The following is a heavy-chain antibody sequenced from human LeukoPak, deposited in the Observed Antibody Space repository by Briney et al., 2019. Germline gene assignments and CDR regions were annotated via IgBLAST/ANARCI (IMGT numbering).Heavy chain of an antibody. J-gene: IGHJ1*01. D-gene: IGHD3-3*01. CDR1: GYTFTSYD. V-gene: IGHV1-8*03. CDR2: MNPNSGNT. CDR3: ARGQGYDFWSGYYTGMGYFQH. Sequence: ASVKVSCKASGYTFTSYDINWVRQATGQGLEWMGWMNPNSGNTGYAQKFQGRVTITRNTSISTAYMELSSLRSEDTAVYYCARGQGYDFWSGYYTGMGYFQHWGQGTLVTVSS.